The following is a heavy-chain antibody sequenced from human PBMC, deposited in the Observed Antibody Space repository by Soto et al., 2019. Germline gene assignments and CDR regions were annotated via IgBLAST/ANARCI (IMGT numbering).Heavy chain of an antibody. J-gene: IGHJ2*01. V-gene: IGHV1-3*01. Sequence: QVQLVQSGAEVKKPGASVKVSCKASGYTFTSYAMHWVRQAPGQRLEWMGWINAGNGNTKYSQKLQGRVTITRDTSASTASMELSSLRSEDTAVYYCGRGGSLYWHFDLWGRGTLVTVSS. CDR3: GRGGSLYWHFDL. CDR1: GYTFTSYA. D-gene: IGHD1-26*01. CDR2: INAGNGNT.